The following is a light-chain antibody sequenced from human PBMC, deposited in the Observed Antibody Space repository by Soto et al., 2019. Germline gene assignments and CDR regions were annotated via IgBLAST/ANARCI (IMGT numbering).Light chain of an antibody. CDR2: EVS. V-gene: IGLV2-14*01. CDR1: SSDVDSYNY. CDR3: SSYTSRTTVV. Sequence: QSALTQPASVSGSPGQSITISCTGISSDVDSYNYVSWYQQHPGKAPKLMIYEVSNRPSGVSNRFSGSKSGNTASLTISGLQAEDEADYYCSSYTSRTTVVFGGGTKLTVL. J-gene: IGLJ2*01.